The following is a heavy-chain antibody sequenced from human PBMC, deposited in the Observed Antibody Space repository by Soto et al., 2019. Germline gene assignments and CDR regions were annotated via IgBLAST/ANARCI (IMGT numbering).Heavy chain of an antibody. J-gene: IGHJ4*02. CDR2: IYYSGST. CDR1: GGSISSGDYY. Sequence: SETLSLTCTVSGGSISSGDYYWSWIRQVSKKGLEWIGYIYYSGSTYYNPSLKSRVAMSVDTSKNQFSLKLSSVTAADTAIHYCAREGRLATAGRFDYWGQGTLVTVSS. CDR3: AREGRLATAGRFDY. V-gene: IGHV4-31*03. D-gene: IGHD6-13*01.